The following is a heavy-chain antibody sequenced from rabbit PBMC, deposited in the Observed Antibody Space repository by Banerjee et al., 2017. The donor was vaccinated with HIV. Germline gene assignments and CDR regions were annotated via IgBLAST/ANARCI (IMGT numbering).Heavy chain of an antibody. CDR2: IYTGSSGTT. D-gene: IGHD6-1*01. J-gene: IGHJ4*01. Sequence: QEQLEESGGDLVKPEGSLTLTCTASGFSFSSSYYIHWVRQAPGKGLEWIACIYTGSSGTTWYASWAKGRFTISKTSSTTVTLQMTSLTAADTATYFCARDAASDDGWDLWGPGTLVTVS. V-gene: IGHV1S45*01. CDR1: GFSFSSSYY. CDR3: ARDAASDDGWDL.